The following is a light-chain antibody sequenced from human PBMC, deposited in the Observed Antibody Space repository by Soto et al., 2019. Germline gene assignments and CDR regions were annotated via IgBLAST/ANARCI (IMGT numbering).Light chain of an antibody. V-gene: IGKV3-20*01. CDR1: QRDSSTY. J-gene: IGKJ2*01. Sequence: EIVLTQSPGTLSLSPGERATLSCRASQRDSSTYLAWYQQKPGQAPRLLIYGASSRATGIADRFSGSVSGTDFTLTISRLEPEDFAVYFCQLYEASPGYTFGQGTKLEIK. CDR2: GAS. CDR3: QLYEASPGYT.